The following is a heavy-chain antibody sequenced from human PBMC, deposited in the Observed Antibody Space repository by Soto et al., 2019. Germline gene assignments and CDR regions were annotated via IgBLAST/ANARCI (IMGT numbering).Heavy chain of an antibody. V-gene: IGHV4-61*01. J-gene: IGHJ4*02. CDR2: IYYSGST. Sequence: PSETLSLTCTVSGGSVSSGSNYWSWIRQPPGKGLEWIGYIYYSGSTNYNPSLKSRVTISVDTSKNQFSLKLSSVTAADTAVYYCARDGVAGTGPLDYWGQGTLVTVSS. CDR1: GGSVSSGSNY. CDR3: ARDGVAGTGPLDY. D-gene: IGHD6-19*01.